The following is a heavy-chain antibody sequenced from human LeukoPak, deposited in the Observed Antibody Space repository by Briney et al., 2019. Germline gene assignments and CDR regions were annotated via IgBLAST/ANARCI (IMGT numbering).Heavy chain of an antibody. CDR1: GFTFSNND. J-gene: IGHJ3*02. Sequence: PGGFLRLSCAASGFTFSNNDMHWVRQGPGKGLEWVSAIDTSGDTYYPGSVKGRFTISRENAKNILYLQMNSLRVGDPAVYYCARGSTTVAFEIWGQGTMVSVSS. CDR2: IDTSGDT. D-gene: IGHD1-26*01. V-gene: IGHV3-13*01. CDR3: ARGSTTVAFEI.